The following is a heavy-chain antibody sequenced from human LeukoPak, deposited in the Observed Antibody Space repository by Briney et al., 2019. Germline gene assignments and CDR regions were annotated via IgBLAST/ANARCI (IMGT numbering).Heavy chain of an antibody. D-gene: IGHD3-3*01. Sequence: SQTLSLTCTVSGGSISSGGYYWSWIRQHPGKGLEWIGYIYYSGSTYYNPSLKSRVTISVDTSKNQFSLKLSSVTAADTAVYYCARDWSRDLYGMDVWGQGTTVTVSS. J-gene: IGHJ6*02. V-gene: IGHV4-31*03. CDR1: GGSISSGGYY. CDR3: ARDWSRDLYGMDV. CDR2: IYYSGST.